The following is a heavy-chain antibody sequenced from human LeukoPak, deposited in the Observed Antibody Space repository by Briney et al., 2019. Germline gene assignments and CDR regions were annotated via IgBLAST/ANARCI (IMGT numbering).Heavy chain of an antibody. CDR2: ISYEGSTE. Sequence: GGSLRLSCAASGFTFNSHAMHWVRQAPGKGLEWVAFISYEGSTEYYAESVKGRFTVSRDNSKNTLYLQVNSLRAEDTAVYYCARDLSGRYVRDYWGQGTLVSVSS. CDR1: GFTFNSHA. V-gene: IGHV3-33*05. J-gene: IGHJ4*02. CDR3: ARDLSGRYVRDY. D-gene: IGHD1-26*01.